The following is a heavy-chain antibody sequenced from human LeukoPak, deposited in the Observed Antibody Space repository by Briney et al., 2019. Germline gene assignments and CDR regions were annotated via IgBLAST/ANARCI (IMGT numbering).Heavy chain of an antibody. Sequence: GESLRLSCAASGFIFSSYWMHWVRQAPGKGLVWVSRIKSDGSSTSYADSVKGRFTISRDNAKNTLYLQMNSLKNEDTAVYYCVTEVSGSFPTWGQGTLVTVSS. CDR2: IKSDGSST. D-gene: IGHD1-26*01. J-gene: IGHJ4*02. CDR3: VTEVSGSFPT. CDR1: GFIFSSYW. V-gene: IGHV3-74*01.